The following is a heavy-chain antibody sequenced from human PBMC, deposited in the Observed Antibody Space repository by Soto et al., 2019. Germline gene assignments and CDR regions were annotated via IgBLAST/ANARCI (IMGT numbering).Heavy chain of an antibody. CDR3: AKNEGYSSGWYLD. V-gene: IGHV3-23*01. J-gene: IGHJ4*02. CDR1: GFTFSSYG. CDR2: ISGNGGST. Sequence: EVQQLESGGGLVQPGGSLRLSCAASGFTFSSYGMSWVRQAPGKGLEWVSAISGNGGSTYNADSVKGRFTISRDNSKNTLYLQMNSLRAEDTAVYYCAKNEGYSSGWYLDWGQGTLVTVSS. D-gene: IGHD6-19*01.